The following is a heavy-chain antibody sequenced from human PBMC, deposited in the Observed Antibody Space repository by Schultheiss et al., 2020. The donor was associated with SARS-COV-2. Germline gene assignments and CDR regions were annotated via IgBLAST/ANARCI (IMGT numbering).Heavy chain of an antibody. CDR3: ASTGFYSSSSGWFDP. CDR1: GGSFSGYY. V-gene: IGHV4-34*01. Sequence: SETLSLTCAVYGGSFSGYYWSWIRQPPGKGLEWIGEINHSGSTNYNPSLKSRVTMSVDTSKNQFSLKLSSVTAADTAVYYCASTGFYSSSSGWFDPWGQGTLVTVSS. CDR2: INHSGST. J-gene: IGHJ5*02. D-gene: IGHD6-6*01.